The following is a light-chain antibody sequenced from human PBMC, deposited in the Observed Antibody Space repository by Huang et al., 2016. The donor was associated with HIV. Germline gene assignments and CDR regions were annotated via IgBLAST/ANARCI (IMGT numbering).Light chain of an antibody. CDR1: QDINTY. CDR2: ATS. J-gene: IGKJ1*01. V-gene: IGKV1-8*01. CDR3: QQYYSFPLT. Sequence: AIRITQSPSSLSASTGDKVSITCRASQDINTYLAWYQQKPGKPPSLLIYATSTLQSGVPLRFSGSGSGTDFTLTITHLQSEDFATYYCQQYYSFPLTFGQGSQVEV.